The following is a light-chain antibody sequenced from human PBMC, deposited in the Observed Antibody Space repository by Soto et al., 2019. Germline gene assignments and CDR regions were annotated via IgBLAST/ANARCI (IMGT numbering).Light chain of an antibody. CDR1: KDIKNY. J-gene: IGKJ1*01. CDR2: AAS. Sequence: DIRVTQSPSSLSASVGDRVTITCRASKDIKNYLNWYQRKPGTAPRLLIYAASNLHSGVPSTFSASGSGTDFALNISSLQADDFGTYYCQQGFSLPWTFGQGTKVEVK. V-gene: IGKV1-39*01. CDR3: QQGFSLPWT.